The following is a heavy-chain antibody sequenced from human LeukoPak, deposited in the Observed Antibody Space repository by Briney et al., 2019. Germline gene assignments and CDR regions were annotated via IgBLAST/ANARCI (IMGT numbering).Heavy chain of an antibody. CDR2: IWYDGSNK. J-gene: IGHJ4*02. D-gene: IGHD2-21*02. CDR3: ARENLAYCGGDCYPSY. Sequence: GGSLRLSCAASGFTFSSYGMHWVRQAPGKGLEWVAVIWYDGSNKYYADSVKGRFTISRDNSKNTLYLQMNSLRAEDTAVYYCARENLAYCGGDCYPSYWGQGTLVTVSS. V-gene: IGHV3-33*01. CDR1: GFTFSSYG.